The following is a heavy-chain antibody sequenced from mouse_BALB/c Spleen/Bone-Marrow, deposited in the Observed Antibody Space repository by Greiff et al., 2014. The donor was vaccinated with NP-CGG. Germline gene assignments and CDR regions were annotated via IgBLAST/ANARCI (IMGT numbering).Heavy chain of an antibody. CDR3: ATYCFGSSWEFDY. CDR2: IDPANGNT. Sequence: EVQLQQSGAELVKPGASVKLSCTASGFNIKDTYMHWVKQRPEQGLEWIGRIDPANGNTKYDPKFQGKATITADTSSNTAYLQLSILTSEDTAVYYCATYCFGSSWEFDYWGQGTLVTVSA. J-gene: IGHJ3*01. CDR1: GFNIKDTY. V-gene: IGHV14-3*02. D-gene: IGHD1-1*01.